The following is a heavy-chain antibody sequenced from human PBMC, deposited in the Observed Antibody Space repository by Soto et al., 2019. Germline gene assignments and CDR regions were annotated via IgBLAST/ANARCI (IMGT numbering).Heavy chain of an antibody. J-gene: IGHJ6*03. CDR3: ARINYSYYYMDV. Sequence: SETLSLTCTVSGGSISSYYWSWIRQPPGKGLEWIGYIYYSGSTNYTPSLKSRVTISVDTSKNQFSLKLSSVTAADTAVYYCARINYSYYYMDVWGKGTTVTVSS. CDR2: IYYSGST. V-gene: IGHV4-59*01. CDR1: GGSISSYY.